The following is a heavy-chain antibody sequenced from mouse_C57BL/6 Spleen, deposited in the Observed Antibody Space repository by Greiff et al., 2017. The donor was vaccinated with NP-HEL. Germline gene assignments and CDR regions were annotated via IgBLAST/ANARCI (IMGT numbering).Heavy chain of an antibody. J-gene: IGHJ1*03. CDR3: ARTGITTVVATRYFDV. CDR1: GYTFTSYG. V-gene: IGHV1-81*01. CDR2: IYPRSGNT. Sequence: QVQLQQSGAELARPGASVKLSCKASGYTFTSYGISWVKQRTGQGLEWIGEIYPRSGNTYYNEKFKGKATLTAAKSSSKAYMELRSLTSEDSAVYFCARTGITTVVATRYFDVWGTGTTVTVSS. D-gene: IGHD1-1*01.